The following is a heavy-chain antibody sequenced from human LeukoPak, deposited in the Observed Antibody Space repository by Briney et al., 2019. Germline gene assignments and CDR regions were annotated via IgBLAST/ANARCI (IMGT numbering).Heavy chain of an antibody. CDR1: GYSFTSYW. CDR3: ARLSSTSPRYFDY. D-gene: IGHD2-2*01. Sequence: GESLKISCKGSGYSFTSYWIGWVRQMPGEGLEWMGIIYPGDSDTRYSPSFQGQVTISADKSISTAYLQWSSLKASDTAMYYRARLSSTSPRYFDYWGQGTLVTVSS. CDR2: IYPGDSDT. J-gene: IGHJ4*02. V-gene: IGHV5-51*01.